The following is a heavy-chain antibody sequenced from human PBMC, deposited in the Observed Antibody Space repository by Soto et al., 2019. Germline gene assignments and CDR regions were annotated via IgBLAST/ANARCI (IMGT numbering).Heavy chain of an antibody. CDR3: ARDPRYCSGGSCIGDAFDI. J-gene: IGHJ3*02. D-gene: IGHD2-15*01. CDR1: GYTFTGYA. Sequence: GASVKVSCKASGYTFTGYAMHLVRQAPGQRLEWMGWINAGNGNTKYSQKFQGRVTITRDTSASTAYMVLSSLRSEDTAVYYCARDPRYCSGGSCIGDAFDIWGQGTMVTVSS. CDR2: INAGNGNT. V-gene: IGHV1-3*01.